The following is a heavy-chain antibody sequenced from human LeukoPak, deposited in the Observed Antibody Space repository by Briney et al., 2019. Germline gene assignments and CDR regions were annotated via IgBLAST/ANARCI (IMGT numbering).Heavy chain of an antibody. Sequence: GGSLRLSCAASGFTFSSYSMNWVRQAPGKGLEWVSSISSSGGYIYYADSVKGRFTISRDNAKNSLYLQMNSLRAEDPAVYYCARDSGTSYSSGWYDYWGQGTLVTVSS. D-gene: IGHD6-19*01. CDR1: GFTFSSYS. V-gene: IGHV3-21*01. J-gene: IGHJ4*02. CDR2: ISSSGGYI. CDR3: ARDSGTSYSSGWYDY.